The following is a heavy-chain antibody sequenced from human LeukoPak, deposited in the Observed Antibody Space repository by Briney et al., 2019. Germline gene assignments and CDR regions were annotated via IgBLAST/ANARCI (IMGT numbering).Heavy chain of an antibody. V-gene: IGHV3-11*01. CDR2: ISSSGSTI. J-gene: IGHJ4*02. CDR1: GFTYSDYY. D-gene: IGHD1-20*01. CDR3: ARRRYNWNAIDY. Sequence: GGSLRLSCAASGFTYSDYYMSWIRQAPGKGLEWVSYISSSGSTIYYADSVKGRITISRDNAKNSLYLQMNSLRAEDTAVYYCARRRYNWNAIDYWGQGTLVTVSS.